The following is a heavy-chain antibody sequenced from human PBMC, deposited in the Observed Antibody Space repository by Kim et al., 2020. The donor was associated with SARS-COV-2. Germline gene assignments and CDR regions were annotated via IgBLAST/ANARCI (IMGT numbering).Heavy chain of an antibody. CDR2: IYYSGST. CDR1: GGSISSSSYY. Sequence: SETLSLTCTVSGGSISSSSYYWGWIRQPPGKGLEWIGTIYYSGSTYYNPSLKSRVTISVDTSKNQFSLKLNSVTAADTAVYYCARRPDIGWYFGLWGRGTLVTVSS. CDR3: ARRPDIGWYFGL. D-gene: IGHD3-9*01. J-gene: IGHJ2*01. V-gene: IGHV4-39*01.